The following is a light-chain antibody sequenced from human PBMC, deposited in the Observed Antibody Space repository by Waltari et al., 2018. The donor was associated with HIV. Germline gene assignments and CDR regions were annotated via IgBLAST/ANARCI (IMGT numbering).Light chain of an antibody. J-gene: IGLJ2*01. CDR1: RNNIGKYD. CDR2: GT. Sequence: SPLTQEASVSGTVGQQVTLSCIGQRNNIGKYDVAWYQQISPGAPKTGIFGTSLPSGIPDRFSGSKSGTTASLTISGLQPDDEGDYYCSTWDSSLSGVVFGGGTKLTVL. V-gene: IGLV1-36*01. CDR3: STWDSSLSGVV.